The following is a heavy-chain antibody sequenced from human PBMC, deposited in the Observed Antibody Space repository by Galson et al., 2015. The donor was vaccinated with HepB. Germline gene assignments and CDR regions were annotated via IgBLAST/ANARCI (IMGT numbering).Heavy chain of an antibody. Sequence: SVKVSCKASGYSFASYGVTWVRQAPGQGLQWMGWISGYNGRAIYAQEFQDRVTLTTDTSTTTASMEVRRLTSDDTAIYYCARDGLTSLDYWGQGTLVTVSP. CDR2: ISGYNGRA. D-gene: IGHD3/OR15-3a*01. CDR3: ARDGLTSLDY. J-gene: IGHJ4*02. CDR1: GYSFASYG. V-gene: IGHV1-18*01.